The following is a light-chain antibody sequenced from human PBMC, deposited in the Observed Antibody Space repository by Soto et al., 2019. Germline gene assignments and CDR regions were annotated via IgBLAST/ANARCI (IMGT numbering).Light chain of an antibody. J-gene: IGKJ2*01. Sequence: DIQMTQSPSSLSASVGDRVTITCRASQKISKYLNWYQQKPGKAPELLMFAASNLQSGVPSRFSGSGSGTDFTLTISSLQPEDFATYYCQESYSSPPYTFGQGTKLEI. CDR3: QESYSSPPYT. CDR2: AAS. V-gene: IGKV1-39*01. CDR1: QKISKY.